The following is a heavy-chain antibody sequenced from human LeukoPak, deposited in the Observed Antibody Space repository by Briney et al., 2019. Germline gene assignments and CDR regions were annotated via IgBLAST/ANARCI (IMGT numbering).Heavy chain of an antibody. CDR3: AKPLPGQTTVVTPIDY. V-gene: IGHV3-53*05. J-gene: IGHJ4*02. CDR1: GFIVSSNY. CDR2: IYSGGST. D-gene: IGHD4-23*01. Sequence: GGSLRLSCAASGFIVSSNYMSWVRQAPGKGLEWVSVIYSGGSTYYADSVKGRFTISRDNSKNTLYLQMNSLRAEDTAVYYCAKPLPGQTTVVTPIDYWGQGTLVTVSS.